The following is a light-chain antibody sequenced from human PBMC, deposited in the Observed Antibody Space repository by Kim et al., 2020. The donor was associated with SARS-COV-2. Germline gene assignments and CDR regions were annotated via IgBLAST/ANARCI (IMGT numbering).Light chain of an antibody. CDR2: ATS. CDR3: QHYGNSPYT. CDR1: QSVRSAY. Sequence: LSPGERATLSCRASQSVRSAYLVWYQQKPGQAPRLLIYATSSRATGIPDRFNGSGSGTDFTLTISRLEPEDFAVYYCQHYGNSPYTFGQGTKLEI. V-gene: IGKV3-20*01. J-gene: IGKJ2*01.